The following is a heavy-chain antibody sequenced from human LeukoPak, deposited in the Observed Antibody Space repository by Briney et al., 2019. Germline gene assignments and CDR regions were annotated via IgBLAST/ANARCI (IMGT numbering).Heavy chain of an antibody. D-gene: IGHD5-18*01. J-gene: IGHJ3*02. CDR1: GFTFSSYA. Sequence: GGSLRLSCAASGFTFSSYAMSWVRQAPGKGLEWVSIISGIGGITYYPDSVKGRFTTSRDNSKNTLYLQMNSLRAEDTAVYYCAKDGYQDAFDIWGQGTMVTVSS. CDR2: ISGIGGIT. V-gene: IGHV3-23*01. CDR3: AKDGYQDAFDI.